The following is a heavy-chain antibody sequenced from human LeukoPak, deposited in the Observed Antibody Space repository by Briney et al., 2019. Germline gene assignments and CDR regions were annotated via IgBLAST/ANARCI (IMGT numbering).Heavy chain of an antibody. J-gene: IGHJ4*02. CDR3: ARELEIAVAGTLGY. CDR1: GLTFSSYG. Sequence: GGSLRLSCAASGLTFSSYGMHWIRQAPGKGLEWVAVIWYDGSNKYYADSVKGRFTISRDHSKNTLYLQMKSLRAEDTAVYYCARELEIAVAGTLGYWGQGTLVTVSS. CDR2: IWYDGSNK. D-gene: IGHD6-19*01. V-gene: IGHV3-33*08.